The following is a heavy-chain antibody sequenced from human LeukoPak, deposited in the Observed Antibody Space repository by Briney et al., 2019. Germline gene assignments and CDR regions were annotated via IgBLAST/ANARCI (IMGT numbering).Heavy chain of an antibody. D-gene: IGHD1-26*01. CDR2: VKSKTDGETT. CDR3: ARGGSYLSAFDI. Sequence: GGSLRLSCAASGFTFNNAWMSWVRQAPGKGLEWVGRVKSKTDGETTDYAAPVKGRFTISRDNSKNTLYLQMNSLRAEDTAVYYCARGGSYLSAFDIWGQGTMVTVSS. J-gene: IGHJ3*02. V-gene: IGHV3-15*01. CDR1: GFTFNNAW.